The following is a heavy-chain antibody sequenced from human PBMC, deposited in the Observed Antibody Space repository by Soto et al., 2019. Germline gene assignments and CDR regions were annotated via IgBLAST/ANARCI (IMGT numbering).Heavy chain of an antibody. V-gene: IGHV3-23*01. CDR1: GFTFSSYA. D-gene: IGHD6-6*01. CDR3: AKDGSSSRLGL. Sequence: SCAASGFTFSSYAMSWVRQAPGKGLEWVSAISGSGGSTYYADSVKGRFTISRDNSKNTLYLQMNSLRAEDTAVYYCAKDGSSSRLGLWGQGTLVTVSS. J-gene: IGHJ4*02. CDR2: ISGSGGST.